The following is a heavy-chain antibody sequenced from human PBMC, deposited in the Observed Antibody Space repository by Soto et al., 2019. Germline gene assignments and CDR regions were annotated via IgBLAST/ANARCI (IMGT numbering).Heavy chain of an antibody. J-gene: IGHJ4*02. D-gene: IGHD4-17*01. V-gene: IGHV3-9*01. Sequence: GGFLRLSCVASGFTVDDYAMHWVRQAPGKGLEWVSGISANGDNVDYADSVKGRFTVSRDNAKNSLFLQMNSLRPEDTALYYCAKDMKWGGMTTIHYFDSWGQGTQVTVSS. CDR1: GFTVDDYA. CDR2: ISANGDNV. CDR3: AKDMKWGGMTTIHYFDS.